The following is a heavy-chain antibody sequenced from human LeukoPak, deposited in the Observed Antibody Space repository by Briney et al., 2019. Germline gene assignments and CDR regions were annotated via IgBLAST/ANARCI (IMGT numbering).Heavy chain of an antibody. V-gene: IGHV3-23*01. D-gene: IGHD6-19*01. CDR1: GFSFSSYA. CDR3: AKVNSGWVIGAFDI. CDR2: ISSSGDST. Sequence: GGSLRLSCAASGFSFSSYAMNWVRQAPGKGLEWVSVISSSGDSTYYADSVKGRFTISRDNSKNTLYLQMNSLRAEGTAVYYCAKVNSGWVIGAFDIWGQGTMVTVSS. J-gene: IGHJ3*02.